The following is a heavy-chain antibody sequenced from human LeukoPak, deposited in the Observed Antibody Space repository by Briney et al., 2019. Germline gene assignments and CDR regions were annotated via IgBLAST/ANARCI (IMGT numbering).Heavy chain of an antibody. CDR2: IYYSGST. D-gene: IGHD3-3*01. J-gene: IGHJ4*02. CDR1: GGFISGSSYY. V-gene: IGHV4-39*01. CDR3: ASQSSYYDFWSGYYHYWFDY. Sequence: SETLSLTFTVSGGFISGSSYYWGWIRQPPGKGLEWIGSIYYSGSTYYNPSLKSRVTISVDTSKNQFSLKLSSVTAADTAVYYCASQSSYYDFWSGYYHYWFDYWGQGTLVTVSS.